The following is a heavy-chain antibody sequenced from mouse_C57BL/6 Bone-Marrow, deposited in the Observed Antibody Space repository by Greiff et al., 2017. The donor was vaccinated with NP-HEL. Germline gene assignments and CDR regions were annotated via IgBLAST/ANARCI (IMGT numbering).Heavy chain of an antibody. CDR3: TTGLRLWFAY. CDR1: GFNIKDDY. D-gene: IGHD1-2*01. V-gene: IGHV14-4*01. Sequence: FQLQQSGAELVRPGASVKLSCTASGFNIKDDYMHWVKQRPEQGLEWIGWIDPENGDTEYASKFQGKATITADTSSNTAYLQLSSLTSEDTAVYYCTTGLRLWFAYWGQGTLVTVSA. J-gene: IGHJ3*01. CDR2: IDPENGDT.